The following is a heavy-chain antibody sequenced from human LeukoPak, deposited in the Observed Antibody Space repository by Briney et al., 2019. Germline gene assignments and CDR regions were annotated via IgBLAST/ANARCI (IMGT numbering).Heavy chain of an antibody. D-gene: IGHD1-1*01. CDR1: GDSMRSSNYY. V-gene: IGHV4-39*07. CDR2: IYYSGST. J-gene: IGHJ5*02. Sequence: SETLSLTCTVSGDSMRSSNYYWAWIRQPPGKGLEWIGSIYYSGSTSYNPSLKSRVTISVDTSKNQFSLKLSSVTAADTAVYYCAGRYNWNDEGWFDPWGQGTLVTVSS. CDR3: AGRYNWNDEGWFDP.